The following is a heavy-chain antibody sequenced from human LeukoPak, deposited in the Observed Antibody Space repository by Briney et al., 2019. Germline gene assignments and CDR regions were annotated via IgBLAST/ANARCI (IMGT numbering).Heavy chain of an antibody. V-gene: IGHV1-2*02. CDR3: ARRSPYYYDSSGYYYEYFQH. D-gene: IGHD3-22*01. J-gene: IGHJ1*01. Sequence: ASVKVSCKASGYTFTGYYMHWLRQAPGQGLEWMGWINPNSGGTNYAQKFQGRVTMTRDTSISTAYMELSRLRSDDTAVYYCARRSPYYYDSSGYYYEYFQHWGQGTLVTVSS. CDR2: INPNSGGT. CDR1: GYTFTGYY.